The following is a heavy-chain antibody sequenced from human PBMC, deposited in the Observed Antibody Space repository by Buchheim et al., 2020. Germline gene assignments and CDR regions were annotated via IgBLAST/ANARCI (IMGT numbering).Heavy chain of an antibody. CDR3: ARGRGYDFWSGYFPYYYYYGMDV. J-gene: IGHJ6*02. CDR1: GGSFSGYY. CDR2: INHSGST. V-gene: IGHV4-34*01. Sequence: QVQLQQWGAGLLKPSETLSLTCAVYGGSFSGYYWSWIRQPPGKGLEWIGEINHSGSTNYNPSLKSRVTISVDTYKKQFSLKLSSVTAADTAVYYCARGRGYDFWSGYFPYYYYYGMDVWGQGTT. D-gene: IGHD3-3*01.